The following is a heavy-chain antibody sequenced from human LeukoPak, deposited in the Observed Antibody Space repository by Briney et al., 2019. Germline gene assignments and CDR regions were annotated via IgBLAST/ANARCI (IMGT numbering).Heavy chain of an antibody. J-gene: IGHJ5*02. CDR3: ARLTTFDP. V-gene: IGHV4-39*01. CDR1: GGSISSSSYY. CDR2: IYYSGRP. Sequence: KPSETLSLTCTVSGGSISSSSYYWGWVRQPPGKGLEWIGCIYYSGRPYYNPSLKSRVTISVDTTKNQFSLKLSSVTAADTAVYYCARLTTFDPWGQGTLVTVSS. D-gene: IGHD3-22*01.